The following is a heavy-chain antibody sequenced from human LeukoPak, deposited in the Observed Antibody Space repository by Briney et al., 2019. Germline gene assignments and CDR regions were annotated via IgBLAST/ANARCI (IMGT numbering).Heavy chain of an antibody. CDR1: GGSFSGYY. D-gene: IGHD6-6*01. Sequence: PSETLSLTCAVYGGSFSGYYWSWIRQPPGKGLEWIGEINHSGSTNYNPSLKSRVTISVDTSKNQFSLKLSSVTAADTAVYYCARDRRGGSSLDYWGQGTLVTVSS. V-gene: IGHV4-34*01. J-gene: IGHJ4*02. CDR3: ARDRRGGSSLDY. CDR2: INHSGST.